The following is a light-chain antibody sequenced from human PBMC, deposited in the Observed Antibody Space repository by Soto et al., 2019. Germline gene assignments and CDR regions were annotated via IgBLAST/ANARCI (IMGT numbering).Light chain of an antibody. CDR2: DTS. CDR3: QQFDSGPLT. CDR1: HDIGTY. Sequence: DVQMTQSPSSLSASVGDRVTITCQASHDIGTYLNWYQHKPGKAPKLLIFDTSHLSTGVTARFSGSGSDTYFTFTITDLQAEDFAADYCQQFDSGPLTFGGGTHVE. V-gene: IGKV1-33*01. J-gene: IGKJ4*01.